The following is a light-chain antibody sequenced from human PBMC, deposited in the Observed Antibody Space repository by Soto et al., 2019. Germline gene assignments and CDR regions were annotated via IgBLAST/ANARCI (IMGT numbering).Light chain of an antibody. Sequence: EIVLTQSPGTLSLSPGERSTLSCRASQSVSSSYLAWYQQKPGQAPRLLIYGASSRATCIPDRFSVSVSGTDFTLTISRLEHEDFVVYYCQQYGSSPPGITFGGGTKVEIK. CDR3: QQYGSSPPGIT. V-gene: IGKV3-20*01. J-gene: IGKJ4*01. CDR2: GAS. CDR1: QSVSSSY.